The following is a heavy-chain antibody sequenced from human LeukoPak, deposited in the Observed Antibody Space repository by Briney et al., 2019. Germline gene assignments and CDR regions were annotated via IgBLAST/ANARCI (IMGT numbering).Heavy chain of an antibody. D-gene: IGHD3-22*01. CDR2: IVVGSGNT. V-gene: IGHV1-58*01. Sequence: GTSVKVSCKASRFTFTSSAVQWVRQARGQRLEGMGWIVVGSGNTNYAQKFQERVTITRDMSTSTDYMELSSLRSEDTAVYYCARGSYYDSSGYDWFDPWGQGTLVTVSS. CDR1: RFTFTSSA. J-gene: IGHJ5*02. CDR3: ARGSYYDSSGYDWFDP.